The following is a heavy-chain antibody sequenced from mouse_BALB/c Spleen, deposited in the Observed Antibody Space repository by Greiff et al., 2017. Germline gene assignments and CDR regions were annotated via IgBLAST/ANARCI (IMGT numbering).Heavy chain of an antibody. CDR3: AREGYDYEGGFDY. D-gene: IGHD2-4*01. Sequence: VQLKESGPGLVKPSQSLSLTCTVTGYSITSDYAWTWIRQFPGNKLEWMGYISYSGSTSYNPSLKSRISITRDTSKNQFFLQLNSVTTEDTATYYCAREGYDYEGGFDYWGQGTTLTVSS. J-gene: IGHJ2*01. CDR2: ISYSGST. V-gene: IGHV3-2*02. CDR1: GYSITSDYA.